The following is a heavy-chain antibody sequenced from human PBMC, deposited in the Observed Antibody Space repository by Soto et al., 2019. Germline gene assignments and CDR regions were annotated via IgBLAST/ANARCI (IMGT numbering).Heavy chain of an antibody. J-gene: IGHJ4*02. V-gene: IGHV4-4*07. D-gene: IGHD5-12*01. Sequence: PSETLSLTCTVSGGSINTFYWSWVQQPAGKGLEWIGRIFSSGSTSFNPSLESRVAMSVDTSKNHFSLNLSSVTAADMAVYYCAREGSYSAYNFAHGIQLWSFDFWGQGALVTSPQ. CDR2: IFSSGST. CDR1: GGSINTFY. CDR3: AREGSYSAYNFAHGIQLWSFDF.